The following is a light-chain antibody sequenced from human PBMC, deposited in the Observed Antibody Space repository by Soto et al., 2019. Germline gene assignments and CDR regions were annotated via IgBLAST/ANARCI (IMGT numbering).Light chain of an antibody. CDR3: SSSTSSVNWV. J-gene: IGLJ3*02. CDR1: SSDVGGYNF. CDR2: EVN. V-gene: IGLV2-14*01. Sequence: QSVLTQPASVSGSPGQSITISCTGTSSDVGGYNFVSWYQQGPGKAPKLMIYEVNNRPSGVSNRFSGSKSGNTASLTISGLQAEDEADYYCSSSTSSVNWVFGGGNKLTVL.